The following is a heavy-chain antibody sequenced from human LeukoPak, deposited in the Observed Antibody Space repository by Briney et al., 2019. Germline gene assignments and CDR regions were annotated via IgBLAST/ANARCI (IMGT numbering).Heavy chain of an antibody. CDR2: ISWNSGSI. CDR1: GFTFDDYA. Sequence: GGSLRLSCVASGFTFDDYAMHWVRQAPGKGLEWVSGISWNSGSIGYADSVKGRFTISRDNAKNSLYLQMNSPRAEDMALYYCAKDGGNYGPLDYWGQGTLVTVSS. J-gene: IGHJ4*02. V-gene: IGHV3-9*03. D-gene: IGHD4-11*01. CDR3: AKDGGNYGPLDY.